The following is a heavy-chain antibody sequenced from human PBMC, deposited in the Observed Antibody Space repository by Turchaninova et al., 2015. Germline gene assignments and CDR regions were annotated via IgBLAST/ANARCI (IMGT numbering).Heavy chain of an antibody. CDR3: ARDRVPLILTGFDGFDY. CDR2: ISYDGSNK. V-gene: IGHV3-30*01. J-gene: IGHJ4*02. CDR1: GFTFSSYA. D-gene: IGHD3-9*01. Sequence: VESWGGVVQPGRSLRLSCAASGFTFSSYAMHWVRQAPGKGLEWVAVISYDGSNKYYADSVKGRFTIPRDNSKNKLYLQMKSLRAEDTAVYYCARDRVPLILTGFDGFDYWGQGTLVTVSS.